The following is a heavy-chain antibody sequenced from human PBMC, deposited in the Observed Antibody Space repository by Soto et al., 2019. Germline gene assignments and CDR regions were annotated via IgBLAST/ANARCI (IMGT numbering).Heavy chain of an antibody. Sequence: EVQLVETGGGLIQPGGSLRLSCAASGFSVSSNYMSWVRQAPGKGLEWVSLLYSGGGTYYADSVKGRFTITRDDAKNTLYLVMIALRAEDTALYFCGRENKPWTWEGYFDLWGRGALFTVSS. J-gene: IGHJ2*01. CDR1: GFSVSSNY. CDR2: LYSGGGT. V-gene: IGHV3-53*02. D-gene: IGHD1-26*01. CDR3: GRENKPWTWEGYFDL.